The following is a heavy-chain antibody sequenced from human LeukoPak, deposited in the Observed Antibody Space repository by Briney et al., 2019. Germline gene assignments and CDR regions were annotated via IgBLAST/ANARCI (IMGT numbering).Heavy chain of an antibody. V-gene: IGHV1-69*01. CDR3: ARETYYDSSCYMVY. Sequence: SSVQVSCKACGGIFSSYSISGVRQPIGRELEWMGGIIPIFGTANNAHKFQERVTITADESMSTDHLEMSSLRSEDTAVYYCARETYYDSSCYMVYWGQGTLVTVSS. D-gene: IGHD3-22*01. J-gene: IGHJ4*02. CDR1: GGIFSSYS. CDR2: IIPIFGTA.